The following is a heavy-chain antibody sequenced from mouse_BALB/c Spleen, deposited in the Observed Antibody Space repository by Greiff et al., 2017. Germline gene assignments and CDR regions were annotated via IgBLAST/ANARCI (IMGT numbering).Heavy chain of an antibody. CDR1: GYTFTDYV. V-gene: IGHV1-77*01. CDR2: IYPGSGST. J-gene: IGHJ3*01. D-gene: IGHD1-1*01. CDR3: ARGYGSSRVFAW. Sequence: QVQLKQSGPELVKPGASVKMSCKASGYTFTDYVISWVKQRTGQGLEWIGEIYPGSGSTYYNEKFKGKATLTADKSSNTAYMQLSSLTSEDSAVYFCARGYGSSRVFAWWGQGTLVTVSA.